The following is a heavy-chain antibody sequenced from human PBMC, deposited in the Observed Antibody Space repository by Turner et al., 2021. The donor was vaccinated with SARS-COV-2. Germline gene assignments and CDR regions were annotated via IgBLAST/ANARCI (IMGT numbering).Heavy chain of an antibody. CDR2: ISYDGSNQ. Sequence: QVQLVESGGGVVQPGRSLRPSCAASGFTFSDFAMHWVRQAPGKGLEWVALISYDGSNQYYAGSVKGRFTISRDDSKNTLYLQMNSLSAEDTAVYHCARERRGYYAEYWGQGSLVPVSS. D-gene: IGHD3-3*01. V-gene: IGHV3-30-3*01. CDR3: ARERRGYYAEY. J-gene: IGHJ4*02. CDR1: GFTFSDFA.